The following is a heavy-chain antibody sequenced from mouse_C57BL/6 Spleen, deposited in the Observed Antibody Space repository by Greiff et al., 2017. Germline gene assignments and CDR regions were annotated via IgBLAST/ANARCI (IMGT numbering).Heavy chain of an antibody. Sequence: EVQLQESGPGLVKPSQSLSLTCSVTGYSITSGYYWNWIRQFPGNKLEWMGYISYDGSNNYNPSLKNRISITRDTSKNQFFLKLNSVTTEDTATYYCATDSSGYDYFDYWGQGTTLTVSS. CDR1: GYSITSGYY. D-gene: IGHD3-2*02. V-gene: IGHV3-6*01. J-gene: IGHJ2*01. CDR3: ATDSSGYDYFDY. CDR2: ISYDGSN.